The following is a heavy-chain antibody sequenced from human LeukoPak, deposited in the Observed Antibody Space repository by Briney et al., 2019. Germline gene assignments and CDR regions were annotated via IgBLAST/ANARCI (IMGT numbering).Heavy chain of an antibody. CDR3: ASIEPRDSWSGLNYYYYMDV. V-gene: IGHV1-18*01. CDR2: ISAYNGNT. Sequence: GSVKVSCKASGYTFTSYGISWVRQAPGQGLEWMGWISAYNGNTNYAQKLQGRVTMTTDTSTSTAYMELRSLRSDDTAVYYCASIEPRDSWSGLNYYYYMDVWGKGTTVTVSS. CDR1: GYTFTSYG. D-gene: IGHD3-3*01. J-gene: IGHJ6*03.